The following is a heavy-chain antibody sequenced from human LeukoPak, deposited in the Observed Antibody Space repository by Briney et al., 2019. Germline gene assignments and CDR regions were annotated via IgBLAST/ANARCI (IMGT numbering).Heavy chain of an antibody. CDR2: INPNSGGT. D-gene: IGHD5-18*01. V-gene: IGHV1-2*06. Sequence: ASVKVSCKASGYTFTVYYMHWVRQAPGQGLEWMGRINPNSGGTNYAQKFQGRVTMTRDTSISTAYMELSRLRSDDTAVYYCARSSDTAMDLLDYWGQGTLVTVSS. CDR1: GYTFTVYY. CDR3: ARSSDTAMDLLDY. J-gene: IGHJ4*02.